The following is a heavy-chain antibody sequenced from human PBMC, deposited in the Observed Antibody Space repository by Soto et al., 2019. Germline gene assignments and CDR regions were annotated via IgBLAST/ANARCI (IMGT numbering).Heavy chain of an antibody. Sequence: PGGSLRLSCAASGFTFRNAWMSWVRQAPGKGLEWVGRSKSNADGGTTDYAAPVKGRFTISRDDSNNTLYLQMNSLKTEDTAVYFCSTLLRSTGGYYYYGMDVWGRGTTVTVSS. CDR3: STLLRSTGGYYYYGMDV. CDR1: GFTFRNAW. CDR2: SKSNADGGTT. D-gene: IGHD3-16*01. J-gene: IGHJ6*02. V-gene: IGHV3-15*01.